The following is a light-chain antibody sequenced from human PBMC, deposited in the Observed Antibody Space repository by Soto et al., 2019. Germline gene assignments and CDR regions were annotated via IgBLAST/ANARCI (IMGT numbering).Light chain of an antibody. J-gene: IGKJ3*01. CDR2: AAS. Sequence: DIQMTQSPSSLSASVGDRVTITCRASQSISSYLNWYQQKPGKAPKLLIYAASSLQSGVPSRFSGGGSGTDFTLTISSLQPEEFATYYGHQSYSTPLVGTETKVDIK. V-gene: IGKV1-39*01. CDR3: HQSYSTPL. CDR1: QSISSY.